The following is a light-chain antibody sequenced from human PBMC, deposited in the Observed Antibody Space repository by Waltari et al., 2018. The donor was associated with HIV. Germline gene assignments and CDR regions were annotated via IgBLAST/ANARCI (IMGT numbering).Light chain of an antibody. Sequence: QSVLTQPPSVSGAPGQRVTISCTGGSSHIGAGSDVHWYQQLPGTAPKLLIHDNINRPSGVPDRFSGSRTGTSASLDITGLQAEDEADYYCQSYDTRLSAWVFGGGTKLTVL. CDR3: QSYDTRLSAWV. CDR2: DNI. J-gene: IGLJ3*02. V-gene: IGLV1-40*01. CDR1: SSHIGAGSD.